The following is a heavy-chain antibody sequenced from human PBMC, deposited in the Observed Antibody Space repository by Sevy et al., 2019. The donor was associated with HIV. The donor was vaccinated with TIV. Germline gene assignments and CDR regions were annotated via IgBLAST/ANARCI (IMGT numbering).Heavy chain of an antibody. CDR3: AKKMGGGSGMAFLVDF. CDR1: GFTFNSFA. J-gene: IGHJ4*02. Sequence: GGSLRLSCAASGFTFNSFAMGWVRQAPGKGLDWISVISGTDDYTYYADSVKGRFTISRDNSKNTQFLQMNSLRAEDTAIFYCAKKMGGGSGMAFLVDFWGQGTLVTVSS. D-gene: IGHD5-18*01. CDR2: ISGTDDYT. V-gene: IGHV3-23*01.